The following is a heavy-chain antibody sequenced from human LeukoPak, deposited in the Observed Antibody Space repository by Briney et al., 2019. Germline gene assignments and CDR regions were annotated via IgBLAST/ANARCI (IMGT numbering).Heavy chain of an antibody. D-gene: IGHD3-3*01. CDR1: GFTFSSYS. CDR3: AQGKIWSGSPFDY. CDR2: ISGSGGST. J-gene: IGHJ4*02. Sequence: GGSLRLSCAASGFTFSSYSMNWVRQAPGKGLEWVSAISGSGGSTYYADSVKGRFTISRDNSKNTLYLQMNSLRAEDTAVYYCAQGKIWSGSPFDYWGQGTLVTVSS. V-gene: IGHV3-23*01.